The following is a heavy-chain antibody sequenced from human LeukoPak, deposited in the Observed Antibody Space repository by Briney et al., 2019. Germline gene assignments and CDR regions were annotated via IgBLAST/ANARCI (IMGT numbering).Heavy chain of an antibody. V-gene: IGHV4-59*01. CDR1: GGSISSYY. CDR2: IYYSGST. CDR3: ASSGDYYDSSGPYFDY. D-gene: IGHD3-22*01. J-gene: IGHJ4*02. Sequence: SETLTLTCTVSGGSISSYYWSWIRQPPGKGLEWIGYIYYSGSTNYNPSLKSRVTISVDTSKNQFSLKLSSVTAADTAVYYCASSGDYYDSSGPYFDYWGQGTLVTVSS.